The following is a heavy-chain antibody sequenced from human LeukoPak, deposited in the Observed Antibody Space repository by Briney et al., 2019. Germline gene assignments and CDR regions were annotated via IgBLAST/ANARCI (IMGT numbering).Heavy chain of an antibody. Sequence: GASVKVSCKASGGTFSSYGISWVRQAPGQGLEWMGRISPIFDIANYAQKFQGIVTITADTSTSTAYMELSSLRSEDTAIYYCAREFRQSNWNDGHWFDPWGQGTLVTVSS. CDR2: ISPIFDIA. V-gene: IGHV1-69*04. CDR1: GGTFSSYG. CDR3: AREFRQSNWNDGHWFDP. J-gene: IGHJ5*02. D-gene: IGHD1-20*01.